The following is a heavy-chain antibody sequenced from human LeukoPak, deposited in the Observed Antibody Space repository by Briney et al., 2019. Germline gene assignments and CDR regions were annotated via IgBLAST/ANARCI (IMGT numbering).Heavy chain of an antibody. CDR2: ISSSGSTL. D-gene: IGHD2-2*02. J-gene: IGHJ6*03. Sequence: GGSLRLSCEASGFTFSDYYMSWIRQAPGKGLEWVSYISSSGSTLYYVDSVKGRFTISKDSAKNSLYLQMNSLRAEDTAVYYCAREGEHCSGTSCYTLHYYYYYMDVWGKGTTVTVSS. CDR1: GFTFSDYY. V-gene: IGHV3-11*04. CDR3: AREGEHCSGTSCYTLHYYYYYMDV.